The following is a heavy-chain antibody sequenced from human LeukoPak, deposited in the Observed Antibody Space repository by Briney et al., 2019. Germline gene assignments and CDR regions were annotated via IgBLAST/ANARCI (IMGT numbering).Heavy chain of an antibody. CDR3: AREVGVAAAGHFDY. CDR1: GITYRSYS. D-gene: IGHD6-13*01. V-gene: IGHV3-21*01. CDR2: ISISSRNI. J-gene: IGHJ4*02. Sequence: PAGSPRLSPPPTGITYRSYSMTWLRQAPEQLLYCTSSISISSRNIYYADSVKGGFTIARDNAKNSLYLQMNSLRAEDTAVYYCAREVGVAAAGHFDYWGQGTLVTVSS.